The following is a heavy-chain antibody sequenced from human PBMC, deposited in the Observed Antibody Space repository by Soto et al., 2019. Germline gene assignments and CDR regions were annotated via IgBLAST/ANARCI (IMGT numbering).Heavy chain of an antibody. V-gene: IGHV4-59*11. J-gene: IGHJ4*02. D-gene: IGHD3-16*01. Sequence: PSDTLSLTCTVSSASIIVHYWGWVRQPPGKALEWIGYIYSSGSSIYNPSLRSRITMSVDTSKNQFSLKLTSVTTSDAAIYYCARVFGPNRLDYWGQGTLVTVSS. CDR2: IYSSGSS. CDR1: SASIIVHY. CDR3: ARVFGPNRLDY.